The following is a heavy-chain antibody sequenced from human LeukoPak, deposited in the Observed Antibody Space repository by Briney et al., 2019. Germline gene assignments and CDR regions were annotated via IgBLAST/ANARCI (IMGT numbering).Heavy chain of an antibody. Sequence: SETLSLTCPVSGDSMGRYYWSFIRQPAGKGLEWIGRIHTSGTTWYSASLKSRVTMSVDASKNQFSLKLNSVTAADTAVYYCARRGYSYPDYWGQGTLVTVSS. CDR2: IHTSGTT. CDR3: ARRGYSYPDY. CDR1: GDSMGRYY. D-gene: IGHD5-18*01. V-gene: IGHV4-4*07. J-gene: IGHJ4*02.